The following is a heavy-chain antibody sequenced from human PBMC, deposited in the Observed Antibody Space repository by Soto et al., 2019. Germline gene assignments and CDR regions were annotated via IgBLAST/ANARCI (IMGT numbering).Heavy chain of an antibody. D-gene: IGHD4-17*01. J-gene: IGHJ4*02. CDR3: AHSHSTATTYYFDY. V-gene: IGHV2-5*02. CDR1: GFSLTTSGVG. CDR2: IYWDDDK. Sequence: QITLKESGPTLVKPTQTLTLTCTFSGFSLTTSGVGVGWIRQPPGKALEWLALIYWDDDKRYSPSLKSRLTITKDTSKNQVVLTMTNMDPVDTGTYYCAHSHSTATTYYFDYWGQGTLVTVSS.